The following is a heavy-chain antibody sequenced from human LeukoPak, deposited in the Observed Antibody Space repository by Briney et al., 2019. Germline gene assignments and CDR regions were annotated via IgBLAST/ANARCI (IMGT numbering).Heavy chain of an antibody. CDR2: ITSSGTYI. CDR3: ARASGGWDLDY. CDR1: GFTFNVFH. D-gene: IGHD1-26*01. V-gene: IGHV3-21*01. J-gene: IGHJ4*01. Sequence: PGGSLRLSCAASGFTFNVFHMNWVRQAPGKGLEWISSITSSGTYITYADSIQGRFTISRDNAKNSLYLQMNSLRVDDTALYYCARASGGWDLDYWGHGTLVRVSS.